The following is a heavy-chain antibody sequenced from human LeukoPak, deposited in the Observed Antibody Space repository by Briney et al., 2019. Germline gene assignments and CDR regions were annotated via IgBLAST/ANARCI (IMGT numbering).Heavy chain of an antibody. CDR2: INPNSGDT. J-gene: IGHJ1*01. Sequence: ASVKVPREASGYSFTVYYIHWMRQAPGQGLEWVGWINPNSGDTNIAPKFQGRVTMTRDTSINTAYMDLSRLTSDDTAVYYCARSHPTMVTNVDSNWGQGTLVAVTS. V-gene: IGHV1-2*02. CDR1: GYSFTVYY. D-gene: IGHD4-17*01. CDR3: ARSHPTMVTNVDSN.